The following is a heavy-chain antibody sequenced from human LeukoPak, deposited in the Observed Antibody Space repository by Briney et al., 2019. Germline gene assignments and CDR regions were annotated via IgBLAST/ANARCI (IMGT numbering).Heavy chain of an antibody. D-gene: IGHD2-8*01. J-gene: IGHJ6*02. V-gene: IGHV3-33*01. CDR1: GFILNDYG. Sequence: GGSLRLSCAASGFILNDYGMHWVRQAPGKGLEWVADIWFDKNQHFADSVKGRFAISRDNSKNTVYLQISSLRAEDTAVYYCARDRHCVNGVCHSPPGMDVWGQGTTVTVSS. CDR3: ARDRHCVNGVCHSPPGMDV. CDR2: IWFDKNQ.